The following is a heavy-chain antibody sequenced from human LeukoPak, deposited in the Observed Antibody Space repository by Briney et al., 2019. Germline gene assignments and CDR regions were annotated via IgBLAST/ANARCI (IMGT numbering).Heavy chain of an antibody. V-gene: IGHV3-21*01. CDR3: ARANPAVAGTFDY. CDR1: RFTFSSYS. CDR2: ISSSSSYI. D-gene: IGHD6-19*01. Sequence: GGSLRLSCAASRFTFSSYSMNWVRQAPGKGLERVSSISSSSSYIYYADSVKGRFTISRDNAKNSLYLQMNSLRAEDTAVYYCARANPAVAGTFDYWGQGTLVTVSS. J-gene: IGHJ4*02.